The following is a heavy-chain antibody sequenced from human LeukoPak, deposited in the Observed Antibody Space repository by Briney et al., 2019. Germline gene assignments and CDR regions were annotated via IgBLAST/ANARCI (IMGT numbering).Heavy chain of an antibody. Sequence: GGSLRLSCAASGFTFSSYGMHWVRQAPGKGLEWVAVISYDGSNKYYADSVKGRFTISRDNSKNTLYLQMNSLRAEDTAVYYCARYCGGDCYGMDVWGQGTTVTVSS. CDR1: GFTFSSYG. V-gene: IGHV3-30*03. CDR2: ISYDGSNK. J-gene: IGHJ6*02. D-gene: IGHD2-21*01. CDR3: ARYCGGDCYGMDV.